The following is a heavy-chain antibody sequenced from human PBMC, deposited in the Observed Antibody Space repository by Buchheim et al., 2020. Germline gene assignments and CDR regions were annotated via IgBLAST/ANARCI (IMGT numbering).Heavy chain of an antibody. D-gene: IGHD3-22*01. Sequence: QVQLVESGGGVVQPGRSLRLSCAASGFTFSSYAMHWVRQAPGKGLEWVAVISYDGSNKYYADSVKGRFTISRDNAKNSLYLQMNSLRAEDTAVYYCARRYYDSRGYIDFDYWGQGTL. J-gene: IGHJ4*02. CDR1: GFTFSSYA. CDR2: ISYDGSNK. CDR3: ARRYYDSRGYIDFDY. V-gene: IGHV3-30-3*01.